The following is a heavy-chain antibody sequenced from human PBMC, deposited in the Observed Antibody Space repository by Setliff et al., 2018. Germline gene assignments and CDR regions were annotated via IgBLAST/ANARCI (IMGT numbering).Heavy chain of an antibody. J-gene: IGHJ4*02. CDR1: GYSFTSFS. Sequence: ASVKVSCKASGYSFTSFSITWVRQAPGQGLEWMGWINNYSFKTTYPQKFLDRVTVTTDTSATTAYMELKNLRSDDTAVYYCARINFYVSSGYYYAPDFWGQGTLVTVSS. D-gene: IGHD3-22*01. CDR3: ARINFYVSSGYYYAPDF. CDR2: INNYSFKT. V-gene: IGHV1-18*01.